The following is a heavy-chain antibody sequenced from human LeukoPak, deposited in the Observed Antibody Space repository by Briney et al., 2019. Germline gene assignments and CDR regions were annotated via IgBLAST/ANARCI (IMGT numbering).Heavy chain of an antibody. CDR3: ANPRYDSSGYYYVD. CDR2: INGGSGNT. V-gene: IGHV1-3*01. D-gene: IGHD3-22*01. CDR1: GYTFTDYT. Sequence: APVKVSCKASGYTFTDYTIHWLRQAPGQRLDWMGWINGGSGNTKYSPEFQGRVTITRDTSASTAYMELSSLRSEDTAVYYCANPRYDSSGYYYVDWGQGTLVTVSS. J-gene: IGHJ4*02.